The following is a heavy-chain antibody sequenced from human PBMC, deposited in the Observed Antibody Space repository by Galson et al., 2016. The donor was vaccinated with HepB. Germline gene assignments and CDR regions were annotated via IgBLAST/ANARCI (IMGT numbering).Heavy chain of an antibody. CDR1: GFTFSNYA. Sequence: SLRLSCAASGFTFSNYAMSWVRQAPGKGLEWVSGISAGGGSTYYADSVKGHFTISRDNSKNTLYLQMNSLRAEDTAVYYCARASGSYFHWYFDPWGRGTLVTVSS. J-gene: IGHJ2*01. V-gene: IGHV3-23*01. CDR2: ISAGGGST. CDR3: ARASGSYFHWYFDP. D-gene: IGHD1-26*01.